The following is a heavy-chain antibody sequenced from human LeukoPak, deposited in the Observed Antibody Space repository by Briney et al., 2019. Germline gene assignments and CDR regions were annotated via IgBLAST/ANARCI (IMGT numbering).Heavy chain of an antibody. CDR3: AREAAVAGGDY. Sequence: SETLSLTCTVSGGSISSYYWSWIRQPPGKGLEWIGRIYTSESTNYNPSLKSRVTISVDTSKNQFSLKLSSVTAADTAVYYCAREAAVAGGDYWGQGTLVTVSS. CDR1: GGSISSYY. J-gene: IGHJ4*02. D-gene: IGHD6-19*01. V-gene: IGHV4-4*08. CDR2: IYTSEST.